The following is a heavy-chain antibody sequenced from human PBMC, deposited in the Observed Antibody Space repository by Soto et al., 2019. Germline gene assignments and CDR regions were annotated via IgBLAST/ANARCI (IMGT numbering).Heavy chain of an antibody. J-gene: IGHJ4*02. CDR1: GFTFDDYA. Sequence: GGSLRLSCAASGFTFDDYAMHWVRQAPGKGLEWVSGISWNSGSIGYADSVKGRFTISRDNAKNSLYLQMNSLRAEDTALYYCAKGMIIAVAGPVTFDFRGPGTLVTVSS. CDR2: ISWNSGSI. V-gene: IGHV3-9*01. D-gene: IGHD6-19*01. CDR3: AKGMIIAVAGPVTFDF.